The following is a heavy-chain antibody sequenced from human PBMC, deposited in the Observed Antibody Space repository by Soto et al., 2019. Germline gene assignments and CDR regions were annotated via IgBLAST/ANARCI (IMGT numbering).Heavy chain of an antibody. V-gene: IGHV3-21*01. Sequence: GGSLRLSCAASGFTFSSYSMNWVRQAPGKGLEWVSSISSSSSYIYYADSVKGRFTISRDNAKNSLYLQMNSLRAEDTAVYYCAREGVVVVAATRGFYGMDVWGQGSTVTVCS. CDR3: AREGVVVVAATRGFYGMDV. CDR2: ISSSSSYI. CDR1: GFTFSSYS. J-gene: IGHJ6*02. D-gene: IGHD2-15*01.